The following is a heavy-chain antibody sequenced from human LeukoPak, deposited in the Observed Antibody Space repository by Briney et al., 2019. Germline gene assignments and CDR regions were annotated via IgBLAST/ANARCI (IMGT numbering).Heavy chain of an antibody. CDR1: GFTVSSNY. V-gene: IGHV3-53*01. CDR2: TYSGGST. Sequence: GGSLRLSCAASGFTVSSNYMSWVRQAPGKVLEWVSVTYSGGSTYYADSVKGRFTISRDNSKNTLYLQMNSLRAEDTAVYYCARLAAAGIYYYYGMDVWGQGTTVTVSS. D-gene: IGHD6-13*01. CDR3: ARLAAAGIYYYYGMDV. J-gene: IGHJ6*02.